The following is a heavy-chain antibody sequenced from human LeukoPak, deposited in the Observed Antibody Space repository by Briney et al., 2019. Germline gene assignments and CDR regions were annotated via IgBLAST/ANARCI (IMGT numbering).Heavy chain of an antibody. D-gene: IGHD6-6*01. J-gene: IGHJ4*02. CDR1: GGSFGGYY. CDR2: INHSGST. CDR3: ARGAPSSSAVFDY. Sequence: SETLSLTCAVYGGSFGGYYWSWIRQPPGKGLEWIGEINHSGSTNYNPSLKSRVTISVDTSKNQFSLKLSSVTAADTAVYYCARGAPSSSAVFDYWGQGTLVTVSS. V-gene: IGHV4-34*01.